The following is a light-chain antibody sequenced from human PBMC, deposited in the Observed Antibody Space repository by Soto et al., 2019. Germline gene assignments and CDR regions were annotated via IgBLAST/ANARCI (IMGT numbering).Light chain of an antibody. V-gene: IGLV2-14*01. Sequence: QLVLTQPASVSGSPGQSITISCTGTSSDVGGYNSVSWYQHHPGKGPKLIIFEVSNRPSGVSNRFSASESGNTASLAISGLQTEDEADYYCSSYTGKSYVFGTGTKLTVL. J-gene: IGLJ1*01. CDR1: SSDVGGYNS. CDR3: SSYTGKSYV. CDR2: EVS.